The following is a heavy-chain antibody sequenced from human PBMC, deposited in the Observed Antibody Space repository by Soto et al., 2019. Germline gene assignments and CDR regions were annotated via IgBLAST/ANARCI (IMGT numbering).Heavy chain of an antibody. J-gene: IGHJ4*02. Sequence: QVHLVESGGGVGQPGGSLTLSCAASEFSFSSYAMHWIRQAPGKGLEWVAVISFDGNIIHYADSVKGRFIISRDNSKNTLYLQMHSLSGEDTAVYYCARTFDTITYYFDYWGQGTLVTVSS. CDR2: ISFDGNII. D-gene: IGHD3-9*01. CDR3: ARTFDTITYYFDY. CDR1: EFSFSSYA. V-gene: IGHV3-30-3*01.